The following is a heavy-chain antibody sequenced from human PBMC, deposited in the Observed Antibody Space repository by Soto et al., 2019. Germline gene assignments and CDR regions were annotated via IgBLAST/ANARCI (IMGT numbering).Heavy chain of an antibody. J-gene: IGHJ4*02. CDR1: GFTFSSYG. Sequence: QVQLVESGGGVVQPGRSLRLSCAASGFTFSSYGMHWVRQAPGKGLEWVAVISYDGSNKYYADSVKGRFTISRDNSKNTLYLQMNSLRAEDTAVYYCAKTGPWQQLALTDYWGQGTLVTVSS. D-gene: IGHD6-13*01. CDR2: ISYDGSNK. V-gene: IGHV3-30*18. CDR3: AKTGPWQQLALTDY.